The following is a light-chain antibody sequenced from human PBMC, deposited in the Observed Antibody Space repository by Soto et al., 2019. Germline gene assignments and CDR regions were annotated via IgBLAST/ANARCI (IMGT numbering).Light chain of an antibody. CDR1: QSISGN. CDR3: QRYDNWTLT. J-gene: IGKJ4*01. Sequence: EIVMTQSPATLSVSPGESATLSCRASQSISGNLAWYQQKPGLAPRLLIYHTSTRATGVPARLSGSGSGTELSITISSMKYEDFEVYYCQRYDNWTLTFGGGTKVDI. V-gene: IGKV3-15*01. CDR2: HTS.